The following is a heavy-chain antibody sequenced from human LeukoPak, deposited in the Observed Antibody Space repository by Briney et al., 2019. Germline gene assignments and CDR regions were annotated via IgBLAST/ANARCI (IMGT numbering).Heavy chain of an antibody. CDR3: ARDKGPYWYFDL. V-gene: IGHV4-59*01. CDR2: IYNSGST. Sequence: SETLSLTCIVSDGSITSYYRNWIRQPPGKGLEWIGNIYNSGSTDYNPSLKSRVTISLNTSKNQISLKLSSVTAADTAVYYCARDKGPYWYFDLWGRGALVTVSS. CDR1: DGSITSYY. J-gene: IGHJ2*01.